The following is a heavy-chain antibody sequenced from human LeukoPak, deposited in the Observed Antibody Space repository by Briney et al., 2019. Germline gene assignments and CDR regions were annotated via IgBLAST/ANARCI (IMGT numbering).Heavy chain of an antibody. D-gene: IGHD1-7*01. V-gene: IGHV4-38-2*01. Sequence: SETLSLTCAVSGYSISSGYYWGWIRQPPGKGLEWIGSIYHSGSTYYNPSLKSRVTISVDTSKNQFSLKLSSVTAADTAVYYCARGAKQLELRGWFDPWGQGTLVTVSS. J-gene: IGHJ5*02. CDR2: IYHSGST. CDR3: ARGAKQLELRGWFDP. CDR1: GYSISSGYY.